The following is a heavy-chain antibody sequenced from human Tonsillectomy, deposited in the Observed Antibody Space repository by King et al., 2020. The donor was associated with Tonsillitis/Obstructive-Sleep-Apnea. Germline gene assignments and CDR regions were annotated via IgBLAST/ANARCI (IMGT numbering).Heavy chain of an antibody. CDR2: IYTSGST. CDR3: ARGLHSSSTSCYLMDY. CDR1: GGSISSYY. D-gene: IGHD2-2*01. Sequence: VQLQESGPGLVKPSETLSLTCTVSGGSISSYYWSWIRQPAGKGLEWIGRIYTSGSTNYNPSLKSRVTMSVDTSKNQFSLKLSSVTAADTAVYYCARGLHSSSTSCYLMDYWGQGTLVTVSS. V-gene: IGHV4-4*07. J-gene: IGHJ4*02.